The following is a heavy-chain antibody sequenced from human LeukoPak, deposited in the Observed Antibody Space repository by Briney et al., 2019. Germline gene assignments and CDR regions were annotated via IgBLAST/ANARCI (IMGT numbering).Heavy chain of an antibody. V-gene: IGHV3-23*01. CDR1: GFTFSIYA. CDR3: AKDPWGGSYSHWFDP. CDR2: ISGSGAST. Sequence: GGSLRLSCAASGFTFSIYAMSWVRQAPGKVLEWVSTISGSGASTYYADSVKGRFTISRDKSKNTLYLQMNSLSGEDTAVYYCAKDPWGGSYSHWFDPWGQGTLVTVSS. J-gene: IGHJ5*02. D-gene: IGHD1-26*01.